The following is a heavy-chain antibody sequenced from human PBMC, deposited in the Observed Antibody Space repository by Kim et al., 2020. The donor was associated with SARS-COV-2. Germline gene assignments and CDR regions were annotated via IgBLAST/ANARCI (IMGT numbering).Heavy chain of an antibody. J-gene: IGHJ4*02. Sequence: GGSLRLSCAASGFTFDDYAMHWVRQAPGKGLEWVSGISWNSGSIGYADSVKGRFTISRDNAKNSLYLQMNSLRAEDTALYYCAKDFSSSWYEVFYYFDYWGQGTLVTVSS. D-gene: IGHD6-13*01. CDR3: AKDFSSSWYEVFYYFDY. V-gene: IGHV3-9*01. CDR2: ISWNSGSI. CDR1: GFTFDDYA.